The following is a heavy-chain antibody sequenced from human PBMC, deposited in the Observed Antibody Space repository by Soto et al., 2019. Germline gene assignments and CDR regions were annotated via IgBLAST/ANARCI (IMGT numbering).Heavy chain of an antibody. Sequence: GASVKVSFKASGYSFTSYDITWVLQATGQGLEWMGWMNPNSGDTAYAQKFQGRVTMTRDTSIRTAYMELSSLRSEDTAVYYCARVPFSISDAFDIWGQGTVVTVSS. D-gene: IGHD3-3*02. V-gene: IGHV1-8*01. CDR1: GYSFTSYD. CDR2: MNPNSGDT. CDR3: ARVPFSISDAFDI. J-gene: IGHJ3*02.